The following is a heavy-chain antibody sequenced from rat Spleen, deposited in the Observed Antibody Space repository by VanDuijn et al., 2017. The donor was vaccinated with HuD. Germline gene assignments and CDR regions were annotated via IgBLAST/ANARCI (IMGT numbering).Heavy chain of an antibody. J-gene: IGHJ2*01. CDR3: ARHDNHYLGF. CDR1: GFTFSDYY. V-gene: IGHV5-29*01. CDR2: ISYDGSST. Sequence: EVQLVESDGGLVQPGRSLKLSCAASGFTFSDYYMAWVRQAPTKGLEWVATISYDGSSTYYRDSVKGRFTISRDNAKSTRYLQMDSLRSEDTATYYCARHDNHYLGFWGQGVMVTVSS. D-gene: IGHD1-10*01.